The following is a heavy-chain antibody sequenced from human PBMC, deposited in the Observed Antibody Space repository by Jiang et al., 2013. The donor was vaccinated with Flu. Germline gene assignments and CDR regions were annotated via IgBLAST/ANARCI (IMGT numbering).Heavy chain of an antibody. Sequence: QPPGKGLEWIGYIYYSGSTNYNPSLKSRVTISVDTSKNQFSLKLSSVTAADTAVYYCASTIAAAGNRKMYYFDYWGQGTLVTVSS. CDR2: IYYSGST. D-gene: IGHD6-13*01. CDR3: ASTIAAAGNRKMYYFDY. V-gene: IGHV4-59*01. J-gene: IGHJ4*02.